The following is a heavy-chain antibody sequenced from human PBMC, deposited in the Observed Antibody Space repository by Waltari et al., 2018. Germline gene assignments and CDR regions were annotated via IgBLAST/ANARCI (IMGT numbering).Heavy chain of an antibody. CDR3: VKYSGFDYFFDY. CDR1: GFIFGNCN. CDR2: ISHDGSNK. D-gene: IGHD5-12*01. V-gene: IGHV3-30*18. Sequence: QFQLVESGVGVVQHGRSLRLSCAASGFIFGNCNMHWVRQTPGKGLQWVAAISHDGSNKDYADSVKSRFTVSRDNSNNTLYLQINSLRADDTGIYFCVKYSGFDYFFDYWGQGTLVTVSS. J-gene: IGHJ4*02.